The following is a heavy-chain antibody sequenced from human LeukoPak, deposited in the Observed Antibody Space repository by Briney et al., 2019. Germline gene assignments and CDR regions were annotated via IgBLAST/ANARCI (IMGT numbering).Heavy chain of an antibody. CDR2: MHNSGST. CDR3: ARHPELYFFDY. D-gene: IGHD3-10*01. CDR1: GGSISSYY. Sequence: SETLSLTCTVSGGSISSYYWSWIRQPPGKGLEWIGYMHNSGSTNYNPSLKSRVTISADTSKNQFSLKLTSVTAADTAVYYCARHPELYFFDYWGQGTLVTVSS. V-gene: IGHV4-59*01. J-gene: IGHJ4*02.